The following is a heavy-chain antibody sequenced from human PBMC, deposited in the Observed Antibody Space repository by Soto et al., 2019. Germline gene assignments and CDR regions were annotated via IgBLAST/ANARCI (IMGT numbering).Heavy chain of an antibody. V-gene: IGHV1-3*01. CDR1: GYTFTTYS. CDR3: ARASCSSTSCYNYYYYGMDV. Sequence: ASVKVSCKASGYTFTTYSMHWVRQAPGQRLEWMGWINAGNGNTEYSQKFQGRVTITRDTSASTAYMELSNLRSEDTAVYYCARASCSSTSCYNYYYYGMDVWGQGTTVTVSS. J-gene: IGHJ6*02. CDR2: INAGNGNT. D-gene: IGHD2-2*01.